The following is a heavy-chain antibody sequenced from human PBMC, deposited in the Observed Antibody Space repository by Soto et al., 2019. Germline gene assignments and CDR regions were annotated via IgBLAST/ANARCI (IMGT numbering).Heavy chain of an antibody. D-gene: IGHD3-16*01. V-gene: IGHV3-64D*08. CDR1: GFTFSSYA. Sequence: GGSLRLSCSASGFTFSSYAMHWVRQAPGKGLEYVSAISSNGGSTYYADSVKGRFTIPRDNSKNTLYLQMSSLRAEHTAVYYCARHRDAQGSYGYYGMDVWGPVNTVTVS. J-gene: IGHJ6*02. CDR2: ISSNGGST. CDR3: ARHRDAQGSYGYYGMDV.